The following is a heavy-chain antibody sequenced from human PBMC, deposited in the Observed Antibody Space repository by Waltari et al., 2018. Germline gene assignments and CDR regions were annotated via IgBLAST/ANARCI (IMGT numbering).Heavy chain of an antibody. Sequence: QVKLQQWGAGLLKPSETLSLTCAVYGGSFSGYYWSWIRQPPGKGLEWIGEINHSGSTNYNPSLKSRFTISVDTSKNQFSLKLSSVTAADTAVYYCASNTEYYYEDYWGQGTLVTVSS. CDR3: ASNTEYYYEDY. D-gene: IGHD3-22*01. CDR1: GGSFSGYY. CDR2: INHSGST. V-gene: IGHV4-34*01. J-gene: IGHJ4*02.